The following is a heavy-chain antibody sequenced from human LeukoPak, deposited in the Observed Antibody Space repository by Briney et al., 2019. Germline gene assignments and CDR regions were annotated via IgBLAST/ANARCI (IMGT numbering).Heavy chain of an antibody. V-gene: IGHV4-4*07. J-gene: IGHJ3*02. D-gene: IGHD3-22*01. CDR1: GGSFSSYY. CDR3: AREYYDSNKAPAFDI. CDR2: IYTSGTT. Sequence: SETLSLTCAVYGGSFSSYYWSWIRQPAGKGLEWIGRIYTSGTTNSNPSLKSRVTISVDTSKNHFSLKLSSVTAADTAVYYCAREYYDSNKAPAFDIWGQGTMVTVSS.